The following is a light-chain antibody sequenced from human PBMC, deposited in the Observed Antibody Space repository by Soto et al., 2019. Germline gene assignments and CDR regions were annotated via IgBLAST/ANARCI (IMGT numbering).Light chain of an antibody. J-gene: IGLJ2*01. V-gene: IGLV2-8*01. CDR2: EVS. CDR3: SSYGGSNTVV. CDR1: SSDVGGYNY. Sequence: QSALTQPPSASGSPGQSVTISCTGSSSDVGGYNYVSWYQQHPGKDPKLRIYEVSKRPSGVPDRLSGSKSGNTASLTVSGLQAEDEADYYCSSYGGSNTVVFGGGTKLTVL.